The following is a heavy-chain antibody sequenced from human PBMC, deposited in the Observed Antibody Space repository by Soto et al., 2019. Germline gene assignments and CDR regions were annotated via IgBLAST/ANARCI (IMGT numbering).Heavy chain of an antibody. CDR3: AKDGAPRYCSRSSCHPAGAY. J-gene: IGHJ4*02. V-gene: IGHV3-30*18. CDR2: ISFDGSHK. D-gene: IGHD2-15*01. CDR1: GFTFSNYG. Sequence: PGGSLRLSCAGSGFTFSNYGLHWVHQAPGKGLDWVSFISFDGSHKYYADSVKGRFTISRDNSNNMLYLQMDSLTTEDTAVYYCAKDGAPRYCSRSSCHPAGAYWGQGTLVTVSS.